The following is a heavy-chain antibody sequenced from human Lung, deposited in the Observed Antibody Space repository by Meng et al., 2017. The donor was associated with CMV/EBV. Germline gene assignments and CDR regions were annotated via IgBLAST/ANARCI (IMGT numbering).Heavy chain of an antibody. Sequence: GGSLRLXXAASGFTFSAHAVHWVRQAPGKGLEWVASISYEGSNKYYSDSVKGRFTISRDNSENMLYVQMNSLRAEDTAVYYCARDGRYLHIRTFGGGLDVWGQGTTVTVSS. CDR2: ISYEGSNK. CDR3: ARDGRYLHIRTFGGGLDV. CDR1: GFTFSAHA. D-gene: IGHD3-16*01. V-gene: IGHV3-30*04. J-gene: IGHJ6*02.